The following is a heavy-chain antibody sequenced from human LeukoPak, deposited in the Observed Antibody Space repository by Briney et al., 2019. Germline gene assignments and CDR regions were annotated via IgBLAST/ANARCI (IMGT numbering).Heavy chain of an antibody. V-gene: IGHV4-59*01. CDR3: ARFIEYYYDSSGYYSRYYFDY. D-gene: IGHD3-22*01. CDR1: GGSISSYY. CDR2: IYYSGST. Sequence: PSETLSLTCTVSGGSISSYYWSWIRQPPGKGLEWIGYIYYSGSTNYNPSLKSRVTISVDTSKNQFSLKLSSVTAADTAVYYCARFIEYYYDSSGYYSRYYFDYWGQGTLVTVSS. J-gene: IGHJ4*02.